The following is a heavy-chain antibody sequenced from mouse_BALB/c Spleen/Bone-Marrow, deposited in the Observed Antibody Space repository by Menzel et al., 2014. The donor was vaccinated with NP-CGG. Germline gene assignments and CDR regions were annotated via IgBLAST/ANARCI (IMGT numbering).Heavy chain of an antibody. CDR3: AVYDGYAVDY. D-gene: IGHD2-3*01. V-gene: IGHV14-3*02. CDR2: IDPANGNT. J-gene: IGHJ4*01. CDR1: GFNIKDTY. Sequence: VQLKESGAELVKPGASVKLSCTASGFNIKDTYMYWVKQRPEQGLEWIGKIDPANGNTKYDPKFQGKATITADTSSNTAYLQLSSLTSEDTAVYYCAVYDGYAVDYWGQGTPVTVSS.